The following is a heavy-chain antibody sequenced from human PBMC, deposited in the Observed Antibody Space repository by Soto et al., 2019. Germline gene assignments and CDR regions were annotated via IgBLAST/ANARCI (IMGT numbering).Heavy chain of an antibody. J-gene: IGHJ4*02. CDR3: ARVRAMNLYYFDY. V-gene: IGHV3-30-3*01. Sequence: QVQRVESGGGVFQPGRSLRLSCAASGFTFSSYAMHWVRQAPGKGLEWVAVISYDGSNKYYADSVKGRFTISRDNSKNTLYLQMNSLRAEDTAVYYCARVRAMNLYYFDYWGQGTLVTVSS. D-gene: IGHD5-18*01. CDR2: ISYDGSNK. CDR1: GFTFSSYA.